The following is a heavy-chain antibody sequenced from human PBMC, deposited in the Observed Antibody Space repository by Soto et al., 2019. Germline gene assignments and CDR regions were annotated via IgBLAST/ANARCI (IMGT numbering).Heavy chain of an antibody. CDR1: GYTFTKYY. Sequence: ASVKVSCKASGYTFTKYYIHWVRLAPGQGLEYMGWINPNNGGTRHAQKFQGRVTVIRDTAISTVYMELSSLTSDDRAVYYCARKDRSTSLDYWGQGTLVTVPQ. CDR3: ARKDRSTSLDY. J-gene: IGHJ4*02. CDR2: INPNNGGT. V-gene: IGHV1-2*02. D-gene: IGHD1-26*01.